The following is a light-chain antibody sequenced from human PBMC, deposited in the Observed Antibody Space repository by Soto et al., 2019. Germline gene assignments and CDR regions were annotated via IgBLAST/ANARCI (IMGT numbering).Light chain of an antibody. CDR1: QSISRS. Sequence: EIVLTQSPAILSVSPGERATLSCRASQSISRSLAWYQQKPGQAPRLLISDASTRATGIPARFIGSGSGTEFTLTISSLQSEDFALYYCHQYNSWPPGTFGQGTKVEIK. J-gene: IGKJ2*01. V-gene: IGKV3-15*01. CDR3: HQYNSWPPGT. CDR2: DAS.